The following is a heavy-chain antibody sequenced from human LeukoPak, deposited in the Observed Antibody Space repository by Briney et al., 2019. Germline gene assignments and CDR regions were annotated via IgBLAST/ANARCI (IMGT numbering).Heavy chain of an antibody. CDR3: AKDRCRFDSGSCSCWFDP. D-gene: IGHD1-26*01. CDR2: IRYDGSNK. Sequence: GGSLRLSCAASGFTFSSYGMHWVRQAPGKGLEWVAFIRYDGSNKYYADSVKGRFTISRDNSKNTLYLQMNSLRAEDTAVYYCAKDRCRFDSGSCSCWFDPWGQGTLVTVSS. J-gene: IGHJ5*02. CDR1: GFTFSSYG. V-gene: IGHV3-30*02.